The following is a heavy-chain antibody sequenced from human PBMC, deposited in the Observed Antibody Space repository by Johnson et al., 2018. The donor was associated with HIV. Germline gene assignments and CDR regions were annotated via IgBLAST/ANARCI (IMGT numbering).Heavy chain of an antibody. CDR3: AKEIAVGDAFDI. V-gene: IGHV3-23*01. Sequence: DSVKGRFTISRDNSKNTLYLQMNSLRAEDTAVYYCAKEIAVGDAFDIWGQGTMVTVSS. J-gene: IGHJ3*02. D-gene: IGHD2-21*01.